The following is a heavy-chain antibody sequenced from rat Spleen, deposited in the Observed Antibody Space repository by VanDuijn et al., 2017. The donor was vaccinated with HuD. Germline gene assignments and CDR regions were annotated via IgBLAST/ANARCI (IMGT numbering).Heavy chain of an antibody. V-gene: IGHV5-7*01. CDR1: GFTFSDYN. Sequence: EVQLVESGGGLVQPGGSLRLSCAASGFTFSDYNMAWVRQAPKKGLEWVATIIYDGTRTHYRDSVKGRFTISRDDAKSSLYLQMDSLRSEDTATYYCARRAGYFDYWGQGVMVTVSS. J-gene: IGHJ2*01. CDR2: IIYDGTRT. CDR3: ARRAGYFDY. D-gene: IGHD1-4*01.